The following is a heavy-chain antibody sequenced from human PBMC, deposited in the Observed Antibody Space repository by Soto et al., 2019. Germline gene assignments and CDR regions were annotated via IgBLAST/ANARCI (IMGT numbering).Heavy chain of an antibody. CDR1: GYTFTSYG. V-gene: IGHV1-18*01. J-gene: IGHJ4*02. Sequence: GASVKVSCKASGYTFTSYGISWVRQAPGQGLEWMGWISAYNGNTNYAQKLQDRVTMTTDTSTSTAYMELRSLRSDDTAVYYCARDHGYCSGGSCYLPDYWGQGTLVTVSS. CDR2: ISAYNGNT. CDR3: ARDHGYCSGGSCYLPDY. D-gene: IGHD2-15*01.